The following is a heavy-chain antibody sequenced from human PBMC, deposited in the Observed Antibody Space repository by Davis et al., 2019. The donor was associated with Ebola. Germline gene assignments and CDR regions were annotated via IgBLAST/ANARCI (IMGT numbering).Heavy chain of an antibody. D-gene: IGHD3-22*01. CDR3: AKDSSGYYGWFDP. J-gene: IGHJ5*02. V-gene: IGHV3-30*18. CDR2: ISYDGSNK. CDR1: GFTFSSYG. Sequence: GESLKISCAASGFTFSSYGMHWVRQAPGKGLEWVAVISYDGSNKYYADSVKGRFTISRDNSKNTLYLQMNSLRAEETAVYYCAKDSSGYYGWFDPWGQGTLVTVSS.